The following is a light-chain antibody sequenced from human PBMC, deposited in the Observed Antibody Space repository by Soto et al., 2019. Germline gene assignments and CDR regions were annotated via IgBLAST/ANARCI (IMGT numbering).Light chain of an antibody. CDR2: DVS. V-gene: IGLV2-11*01. CDR3: CSYAGSYV. Sequence: QYALTQPRSVSGSPGQSVTISCTGTSSDVGGYNYVSWYQHHPGKAPKLMIYDVSKRPSGVPDRFSGSKSGNTASLTISGLQAEDEADYYCCSYAGSYVFGTGTKLTVL. J-gene: IGLJ1*01. CDR1: SSDVGGYNY.